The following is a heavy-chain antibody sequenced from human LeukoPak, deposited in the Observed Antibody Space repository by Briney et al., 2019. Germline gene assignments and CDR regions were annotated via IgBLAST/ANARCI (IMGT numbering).Heavy chain of an antibody. CDR2: IYYSGGT. D-gene: IGHD3-22*01. V-gene: IGHV4-59*08. CDR1: GGSIISYH. Sequence: SETLSLTCTVSGGSIISYHRSWIRQPPGRGLEWIGYIYYSGGTNYNPSLKSRITISVDTFKNQFSLNLTSVTAADTAIYYCAISYYDSSGYYDYWGQGTLVTVSS. CDR3: AISYYDSSGYYDY. J-gene: IGHJ4*02.